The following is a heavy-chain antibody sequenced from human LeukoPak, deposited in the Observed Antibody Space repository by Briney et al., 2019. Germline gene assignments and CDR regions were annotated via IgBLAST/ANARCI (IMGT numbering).Heavy chain of an antibody. CDR2: INHSGST. CDR3: ARGGDWLLGWFDY. J-gene: IGHJ4*02. Sequence: SETLSLTCAVYGGSFSGYYWSWIRQPPGKGLEWIGEINHSGSTNYNPSLKSRVTISVDTSKNQFSLKLSSVTAADTAVYYCARGGDWLLGWFDYWGQGTLVTVSS. V-gene: IGHV4-34*01. D-gene: IGHD3/OR15-3a*01. CDR1: GGSFSGYY.